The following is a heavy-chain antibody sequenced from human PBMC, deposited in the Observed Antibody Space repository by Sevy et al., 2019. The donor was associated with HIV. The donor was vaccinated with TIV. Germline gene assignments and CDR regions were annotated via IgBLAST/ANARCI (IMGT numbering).Heavy chain of an antibody. CDR3: APDIGYYDSSGPGDY. V-gene: IGHV1-24*01. CDR2: FAPKDGET. J-gene: IGHJ4*02. Sequence: ASVKVSCKVSGYTLTELSMHWVRQAPGKRLEWMGGFAPKDGETIYAQKFQGRVTMTEDTSTDTAYMELSSLRSEDTAVYYCAPDIGYYDSSGPGDYWGQGTLVTVSS. CDR1: GYTLTELS. D-gene: IGHD3-22*01.